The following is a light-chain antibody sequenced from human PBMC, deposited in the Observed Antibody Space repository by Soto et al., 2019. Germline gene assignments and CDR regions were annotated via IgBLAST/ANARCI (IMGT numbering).Light chain of an antibody. V-gene: IGLV1-44*01. CDR1: SSNIGSNT. Sequence: QSVLTQPPAASGTPGQRVTISCSGSSSNIGSNTVNWYQQLPGTAPKLLIYSSNQRPSGVPDRFSGSKSGTSASLAISGLQSEDEAEYYCAAWDDSLNGPVFGTGTKVTVL. CDR3: AAWDDSLNGPV. CDR2: SSN. J-gene: IGLJ1*01.